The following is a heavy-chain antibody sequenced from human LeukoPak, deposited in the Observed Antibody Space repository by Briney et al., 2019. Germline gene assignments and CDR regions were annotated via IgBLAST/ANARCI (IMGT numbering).Heavy chain of an antibody. Sequence: GGSLRLSCAASGFTSSGYPIHWVRQAPGKGLEWVANIKQDGSEKYYVDSVKGRFTISRDNAKNSLYLQMNSLRAEDTAVYYCASSDYVWGSYRYTFDYWGQGTLVTVSS. CDR3: ASSDYVWGSYRYTFDY. CDR1: GFTSSGYP. CDR2: IKQDGSEK. D-gene: IGHD3-16*02. V-gene: IGHV3-7*01. J-gene: IGHJ4*02.